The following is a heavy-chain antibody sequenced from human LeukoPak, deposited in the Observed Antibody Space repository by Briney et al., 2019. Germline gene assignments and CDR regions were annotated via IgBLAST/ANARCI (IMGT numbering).Heavy chain of an antibody. CDR3: ARAGYGDSGFDY. J-gene: IGHJ4*02. CDR1: GGSFSGYY. D-gene: IGHD4-17*01. CDR2: INHSGST. Sequence: SETLSLTCAVYGGSFSGYYWSWIRQPPGKGLEWIGEINHSGSTYYNPSLKSRVTISVDTSKNQFSLKLNSVTAADTAVYYCARAGYGDSGFDYWGQGTLVTVSS. V-gene: IGHV4-34*01.